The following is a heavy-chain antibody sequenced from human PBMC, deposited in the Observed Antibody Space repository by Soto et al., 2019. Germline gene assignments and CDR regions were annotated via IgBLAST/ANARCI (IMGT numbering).Heavy chain of an antibody. J-gene: IGHJ6*02. CDR3: ARHVPAAGYYYGMDV. D-gene: IGHD2-2*01. Sequence: QVQLVQSGAEVKKPGSSVKVSCKASGGTFSSYAISWVRQAPGQGLEWMGGIIPIFSTADYAQKFQGRVTITADESTSTAFMELSSLRSEDTAVYYCARHVPAAGYYYGMDVWGQGTTVTVSS. CDR2: IIPIFSTA. CDR1: GGTFSSYA. V-gene: IGHV1-69*12.